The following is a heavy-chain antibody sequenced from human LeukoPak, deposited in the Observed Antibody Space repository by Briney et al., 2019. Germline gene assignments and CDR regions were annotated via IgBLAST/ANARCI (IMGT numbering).Heavy chain of an antibody. CDR1: GYTFTGYY. V-gene: IGHV1-2*02. D-gene: IGHD1-26*01. CDR2: INPNSGGT. CDR3: ARAIFVGYSGFDY. J-gene: IGHJ4*02. Sequence: GASVKVSCKASGYTFTGYYMHWVRQAPGQGLEWMGWINPNSGGTNYAQKFQGRATLTRDTSISTAYMELSRLRSDDTAVYYCARAIFVGYSGFDYWGQGTLVTVSS.